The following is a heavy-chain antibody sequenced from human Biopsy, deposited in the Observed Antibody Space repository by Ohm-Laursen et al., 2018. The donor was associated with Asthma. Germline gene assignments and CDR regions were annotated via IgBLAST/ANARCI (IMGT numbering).Heavy chain of an antibody. Sequence: TLSLTCAVSGGSLSSGPYYWSWVRQHPGKGLEWIGYIYYSGSTYYNPSLKSRVTISVDTSKNQFPLKLSSVTAADTAVYYCARDLSFYDSSGYYRRWFDPWGQGTLVTVSS. CDR3: ARDLSFYDSSGYYRRWFDP. V-gene: IGHV4-30-4*08. D-gene: IGHD3-22*01. CDR2: IYYSGST. J-gene: IGHJ5*02. CDR1: GGSLSSGPYY.